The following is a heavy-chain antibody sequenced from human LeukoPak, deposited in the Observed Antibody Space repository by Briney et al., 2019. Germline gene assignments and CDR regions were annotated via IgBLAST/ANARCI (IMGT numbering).Heavy chain of an antibody. D-gene: IGHD4-23*01. CDR2: IYYSGST. Sequence: QPSETLSLTCTVSGGSISSHYWSWIRQPPGKGLEWIGYIYYSGSTNYNPSLKSRVTISVDTSKNQFSLKLSSVTAADTAVYYCARYIETPRRDLDYWGQGTLVTVSS. V-gene: IGHV4-59*11. J-gene: IGHJ4*02. CDR3: ARYIETPRRDLDY. CDR1: GGSISSHY.